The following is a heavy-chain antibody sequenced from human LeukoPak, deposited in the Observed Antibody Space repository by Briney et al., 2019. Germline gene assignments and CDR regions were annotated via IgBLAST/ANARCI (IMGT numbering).Heavy chain of an antibody. CDR1: GFTFSSYG. Sequence: GGSLRLSCAASGFTFSSYGMHWVRQAPGKGLEWVAVISYDGSNKYYADSVKGRFTISRDNSKNTLYLQMNSQRAEDTAVYYCAKSWVFDYWGQGTLVTVSS. CDR2: ISYDGSNK. J-gene: IGHJ4*02. CDR3: AKSWVFDY. D-gene: IGHD7-27*01. V-gene: IGHV3-30*18.